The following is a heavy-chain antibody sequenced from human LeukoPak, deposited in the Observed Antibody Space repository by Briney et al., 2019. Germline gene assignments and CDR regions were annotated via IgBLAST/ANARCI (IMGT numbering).Heavy chain of an antibody. D-gene: IGHD3-22*01. Sequence: SETLSLTCTVSGGSVSSGSYYWSWLRQPPGKGLEWIGYIYYSGSTNYNPSLKSRVTISVDTSKNQFSLKLSSVTAADTAVYYCARGDYYDSSGYYPDGYYFDYWGQGTLVTVSS. CDR1: GGSVSSGSYY. J-gene: IGHJ4*02. CDR3: ARGDYYDSSGYYPDGYYFDY. V-gene: IGHV4-61*01. CDR2: IYYSGST.